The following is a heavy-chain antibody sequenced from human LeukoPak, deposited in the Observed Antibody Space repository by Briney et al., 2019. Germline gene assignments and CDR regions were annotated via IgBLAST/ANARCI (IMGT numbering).Heavy chain of an antibody. CDR3: AKNFAAGTEYFQH. CDR1: GFTFSSFA. Sequence: GGSLRLSCVASGFTFSSFAMTWVRQAPGKGLEWVSAISGGSTSTYYTDSVKGRFTISRDNSKNTLFLQMNSLRAEDTAVYYCAKNFAAGTEYFQHWGQGTLDTVSS. CDR2: ISGGSTST. D-gene: IGHD6-13*01. J-gene: IGHJ1*01. V-gene: IGHV3-23*01.